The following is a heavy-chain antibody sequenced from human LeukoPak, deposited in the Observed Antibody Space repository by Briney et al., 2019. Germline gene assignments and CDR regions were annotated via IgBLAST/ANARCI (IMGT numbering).Heavy chain of an antibody. CDR1: GFTFSDYW. Sequence: GGSLRLSCAASGFTFSDYWIHWVRQAPGKGLVWVSRINTDGSITNYADSVKGRFSISRDNAKNTLYLQMSSLRAENTAVYYCARDRGPRTGFMVREAYDYWGQGTLVTVSS. D-gene: IGHD3-10*01. CDR2: INTDGSIT. J-gene: IGHJ4*02. V-gene: IGHV3-74*01. CDR3: ARDRGPRTGFMVREAYDY.